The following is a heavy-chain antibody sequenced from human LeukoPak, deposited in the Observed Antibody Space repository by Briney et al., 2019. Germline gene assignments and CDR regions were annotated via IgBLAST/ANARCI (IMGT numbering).Heavy chain of an antibody. CDR3: ARGIAPYSGTYGVGYYYMDV. V-gene: IGHV1-2*02. J-gene: IGHJ6*03. Sequence: GASVKVSCKASGYTFTGYYIYWVRQAPGQGLEWMGWINPNSGGTNYAQKFQGRVTMTRDTSISTAYMELSRLRSDDTAVYYCARGIAPYSGTYGVGYYYMDVWGKGTTVTVSS. CDR1: GYTFTGYY. CDR2: INPNSGGT. D-gene: IGHD1-26*01.